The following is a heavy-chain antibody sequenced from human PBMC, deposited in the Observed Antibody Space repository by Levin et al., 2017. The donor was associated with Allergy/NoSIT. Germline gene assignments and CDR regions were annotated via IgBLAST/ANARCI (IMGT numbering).Heavy chain of an antibody. CDR1: GFTFSKYT. J-gene: IGHJ6*03. CDR3: ARGIWNRDYDVDV. CDR2: ISDDGSNN. V-gene: IGHV3-30-3*01. D-gene: IGHD1-1*01. Sequence: GGSLRLSCAASGFTFSKYTMHWVRQAPGKGLGWVALISDDGSNNYYADSVKGRFTISRDNSKNTLFLQMSSLSIEDTAVYYCARGIWNRDYDVDVWGKGTTVTVSS.